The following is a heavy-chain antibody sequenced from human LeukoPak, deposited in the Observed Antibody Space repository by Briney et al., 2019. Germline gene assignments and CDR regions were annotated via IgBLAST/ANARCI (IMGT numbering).Heavy chain of an antibody. Sequence: GGSLRLSCAASGFTFSTYAMSWVRQIPGKGLEWVSAISGSDDGTYYADSVKGRFTISRDNSKNTLYLQMNSLRAEDTAVYYCAKGGSYYYFDYWGQGTLVTVSS. D-gene: IGHD1-26*01. CDR3: AKGGSYYYFDY. V-gene: IGHV3-23*01. CDR2: ISGSDDGT. CDR1: GFTFSTYA. J-gene: IGHJ4*02.